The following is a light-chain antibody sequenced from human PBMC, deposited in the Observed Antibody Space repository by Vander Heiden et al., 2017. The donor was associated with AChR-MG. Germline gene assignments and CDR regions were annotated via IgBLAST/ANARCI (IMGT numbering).Light chain of an antibody. CDR3: QQYNNLPLT. CDR2: GAS. CDR1: QSVSSN. J-gene: IGKJ4*01. Sequence: EIVMTQSPATLSVSPGERATLSCRASQSVSSNLAWYQQKPGQAPRLLIYGASTRATGIPARFSGSESGTEFTLTISSLQSESFAVYYCQQYNNLPLTFGGGTKVEIK. V-gene: IGKV3-15*01.